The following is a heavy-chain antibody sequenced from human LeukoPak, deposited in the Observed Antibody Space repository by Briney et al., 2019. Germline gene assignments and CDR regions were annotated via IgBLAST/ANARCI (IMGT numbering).Heavy chain of an antibody. CDR2: ISAYNGNT. V-gene: IGHV1-18*01. Sequence: GASVKVSCKASGYTFTSYGISWVRQAPGQGLEWMGWISAYNGNTNYAQKLQGRVTMTTDTSTSTAYMELRSLRSDDTAVYYCARNVEMATIYYYYGMDVWGQGTTVTVSS. J-gene: IGHJ6*02. CDR1: GYTFTSYG. CDR3: ARNVEMATIYYYYGMDV. D-gene: IGHD5-12*01.